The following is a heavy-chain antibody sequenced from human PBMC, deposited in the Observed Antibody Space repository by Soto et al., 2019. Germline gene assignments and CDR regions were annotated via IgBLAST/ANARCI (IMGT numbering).Heavy chain of an antibody. V-gene: IGHV4-34*01. CDR1: VGSFSGYY. CDR3: ARGHGAVDLNYFDF. J-gene: IGHJ4*02. CDR2: INDSGSI. D-gene: IGHD4-17*01. Sequence: PSETLSLTCAVYVGSFSGYYWSWIRQPPGKGLEWIGEINDSGSINYNPSLKSRVTISADTSKSQFSLKVTSVTAGDTAAYYCARGHGAVDLNYFDFWGQGTLVTVSS.